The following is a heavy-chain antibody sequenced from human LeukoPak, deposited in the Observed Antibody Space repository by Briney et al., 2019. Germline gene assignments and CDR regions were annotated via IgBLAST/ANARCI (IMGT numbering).Heavy chain of an antibody. D-gene: IGHD1-26*01. CDR2: ISSSGSTI. V-gene: IGHV3-48*03. CDR1: GFTFSSYE. CDR3: ARGWGSVGVHFDY. Sequence: QPGGSLRLSCAASGFTFSSYEMNRVRQAPGKGLEWVSYISSSGSTIYYADSVKGRFTISRDNAKDSLYLQMNSLRAEDRAVYYCARGWGSVGVHFDYWGQGTLVTVSS. J-gene: IGHJ4*02.